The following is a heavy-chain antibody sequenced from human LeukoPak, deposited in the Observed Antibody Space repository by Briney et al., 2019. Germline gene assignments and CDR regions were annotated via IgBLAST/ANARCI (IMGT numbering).Heavy chain of an antibody. CDR1: GFTFSSYA. Sequence: GGSLRLSCAASGFTFSSYAMHWVRQAPGKGLEYVSAISSNGGSTYYANSVKGRFTISRDNSKNTLYLQMGSLRAEDMAVYYCARGTPQRTYYYDSSGYMGDWYFDYWGQGTLVTVSS. V-gene: IGHV3-64*01. CDR3: ARGTPQRTYYYDSSGYMGDWYFDY. CDR2: ISSNGGST. D-gene: IGHD3-22*01. J-gene: IGHJ4*02.